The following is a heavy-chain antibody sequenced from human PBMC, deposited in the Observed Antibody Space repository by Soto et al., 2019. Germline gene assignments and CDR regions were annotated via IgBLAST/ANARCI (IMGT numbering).Heavy chain of an antibody. CDR2: IRKQANIYTT. CDR3: ARSGSSTSCYDY. V-gene: IGHV3-72*01. D-gene: IGHD2-2*01. J-gene: IGHJ4*02. CDR1: GFTFSDHY. Sequence: EVQLVESGGGLVQPGGSLRLSCVGSGFTFSDHYIDWVRQAPGKGLEWVGRIRKQANIYTTHYAASVKGRFTISRDDPKNSRYLQMNSLKTEDTGVYYCARSGSSTSCYDYWGQGTLVTVSP.